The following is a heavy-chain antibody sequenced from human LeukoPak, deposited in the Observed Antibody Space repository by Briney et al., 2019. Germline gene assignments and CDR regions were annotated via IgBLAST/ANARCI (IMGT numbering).Heavy chain of an antibody. J-gene: IGHJ6*02. CDR1: GGTFSSYA. CDR3: ARVLYYYDSGGTPYYYYGMDV. Sequence: SVKVSCKASGGTFSSYAISWVRQAPGQGLEWMGGIIPIFGTANYAQKFQGRVTITADESTSTAYMELSSLRSEDTAVYYCARVLYYYDSGGTPYYYYGMDVWGQGTTVTVSS. V-gene: IGHV1-69*01. D-gene: IGHD3-22*01. CDR2: IIPIFGTA.